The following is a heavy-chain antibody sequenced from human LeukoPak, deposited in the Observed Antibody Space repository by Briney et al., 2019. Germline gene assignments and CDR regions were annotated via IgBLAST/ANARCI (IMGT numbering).Heavy chain of an antibody. CDR2: ISGSGDNT. D-gene: IGHD3-22*01. J-gene: IGHJ4*02. Sequence: GGSLRLSCAASGFTFSSYAMSWVRQAPGKGLEWVSGISGSGDNTYFADSVKGRFTISRDNSKNTLYVQVNSLGTEDTAAYYCAKGSYYDSSGSFYFDYWGQETLVTVSS. V-gene: IGHV3-23*01. CDR1: GFTFSSYA. CDR3: AKGSYYDSSGSFYFDY.